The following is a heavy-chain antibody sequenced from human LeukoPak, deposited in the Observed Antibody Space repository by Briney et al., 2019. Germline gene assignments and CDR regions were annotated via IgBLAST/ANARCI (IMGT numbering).Heavy chain of an antibody. V-gene: IGHV4-31*03. D-gene: IGHD6-13*01. CDR2: IYYSGST. J-gene: IGHJ4*02. Sequence: SETLSLTCTVSGGSISSGGYYWSWIRQHPGKGLEWIGYIYYSGSTYYNPSLKSRVTISVDTSKNQFSLKLSSVTAADTAVYYCARSYSSSWYLVYWGQGTLVTVSP. CDR3: ARSYSSSWYLVY. CDR1: GGSISSGGYY.